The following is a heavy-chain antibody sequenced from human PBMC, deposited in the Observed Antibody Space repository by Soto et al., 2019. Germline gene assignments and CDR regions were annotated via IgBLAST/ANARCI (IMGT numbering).Heavy chain of an antibody. J-gene: IGHJ6*02. D-gene: IGHD3-22*01. CDR2: ISYDGSNK. V-gene: IGHV3-30-3*01. CDR1: GFTFSSYA. Sequence: QVQLVESGGGVVQPGRSLRLSCAASGFTFSSYAMHWVRQAPGKGLEWVAVISYDGSNKYYADSVKGRFTISRDNSKNTLYLQMNSLRAEDTAVYYCARESPYYYDSSGYSLGYYYGMDVWGQGTTVTVSS. CDR3: ARESPYYYDSSGYSLGYYYGMDV.